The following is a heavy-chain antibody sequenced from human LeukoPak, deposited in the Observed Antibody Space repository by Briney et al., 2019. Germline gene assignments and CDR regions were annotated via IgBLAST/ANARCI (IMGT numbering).Heavy chain of an antibody. V-gene: IGHV4-4*07. CDR2: IYTSGST. CDR3: ASIAALNYYYYYMDV. CDR1: GGSISSYY. D-gene: IGHD6-6*01. J-gene: IGHJ6*03. Sequence: PSETLSLTCTVSGGSISSYYWSWIRQPAGKGLEWIGHIYTSGSTNFNPSLKSRVTMSVDTSKNQFSLKLSSVTAADTAVYYCASIAALNYYYYYMDVWGKGTTVTVSS.